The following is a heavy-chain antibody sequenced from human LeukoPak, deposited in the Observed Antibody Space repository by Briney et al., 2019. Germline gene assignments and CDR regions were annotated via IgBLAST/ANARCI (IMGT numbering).Heavy chain of an antibody. J-gene: IGHJ4*02. CDR3: AEEDDFYAFDY. Sequence: SETLSLTCTVSGGSIISSSSDWGWIRQPPGKGLEWIGSLYYSGSTYYNPSLTSRLTISVDTSKNQFSLRLSSVTTADTALYCCAEEDDFYAFDYWGKGTLVTVSS. CDR1: GGSIISSSSD. CDR2: LYYSGST. V-gene: IGHV4-39*01. D-gene: IGHD2/OR15-2a*01.